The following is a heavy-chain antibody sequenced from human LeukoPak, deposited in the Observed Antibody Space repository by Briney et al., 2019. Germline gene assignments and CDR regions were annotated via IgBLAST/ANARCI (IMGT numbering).Heavy chain of an antibody. CDR2: ISAYNGNT. CDR1: GGTFSSYA. CDR3: ARDGFLEWLFDY. J-gene: IGHJ4*02. V-gene: IGHV1-18*01. Sequence: ASVKVSCKASGGTFSSYAISWVRQAPGQGLEWMGWISAYNGNTNYAQKLQGRVTMTTDTSTSTAYMELRSLRSDDTAAYYCARDGFLEWLFDYWGQGTLVTVSS. D-gene: IGHD3-3*01.